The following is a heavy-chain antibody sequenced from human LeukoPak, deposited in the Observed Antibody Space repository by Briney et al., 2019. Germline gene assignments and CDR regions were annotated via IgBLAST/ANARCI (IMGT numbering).Heavy chain of an antibody. D-gene: IGHD3-22*01. CDR2: IWYDGSNK. Sequence: GGPLRLSCAASGFTFSSYGMHWVRQAPGKGLEWVAVIWYDGSNKYYADSVKGRFTISRDNSKNTLYLQMNSLRAEDTAVYYCAREVPKLYYYDSSGPDYWGQGTLVTVSS. CDR3: AREVPKLYYYDSSGPDY. J-gene: IGHJ4*02. V-gene: IGHV3-33*01. CDR1: GFTFSSYG.